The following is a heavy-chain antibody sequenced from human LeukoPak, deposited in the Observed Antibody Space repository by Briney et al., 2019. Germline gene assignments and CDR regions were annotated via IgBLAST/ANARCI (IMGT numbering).Heavy chain of an antibody. CDR1: GGSISSSSYY. J-gene: IGHJ4*02. Sequence: SETLSLTCTVSGGSISSSSYYWGWIRQPPGKGLEWIGSIFYSGSTYYNPSLMSRVTISVDTSKNQFSLKLSSVTAADTAVYYCARDPLHYDFWSGYSSRGYFDYWGQGTLVTVSS. D-gene: IGHD3-3*01. V-gene: IGHV4-39*07. CDR3: ARDPLHYDFWSGYSSRGYFDY. CDR2: IFYSGST.